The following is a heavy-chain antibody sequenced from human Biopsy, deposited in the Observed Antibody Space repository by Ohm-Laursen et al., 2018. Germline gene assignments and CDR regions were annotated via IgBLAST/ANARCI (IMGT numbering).Heavy chain of an antibody. CDR2: INPTGGTT. CDR3: ARDETGSSVFGPYYYGMDV. Sequence: ASVKVSCNASGYSFTKYYINWARQAPGQGLEWMGIINPTGGTTSYAEKFQGRVTLTRDTSTGTVYLELNSLIYEDTALYYCARDETGSSVFGPYYYGMDVWGQGTTVTVSS. J-gene: IGHJ6*02. CDR1: GYSFTKYY. D-gene: IGHD3-9*01. V-gene: IGHV1-46*01.